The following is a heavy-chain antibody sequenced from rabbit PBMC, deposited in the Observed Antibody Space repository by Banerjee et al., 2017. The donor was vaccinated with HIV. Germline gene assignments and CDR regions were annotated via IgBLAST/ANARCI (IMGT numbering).Heavy chain of an antibody. J-gene: IGHJ6*01. CDR3: ARDLAGVIGWNFGL. CDR1: GFDFSSYW. D-gene: IGHD4-1*01. CDR2: INTSSGNA. Sequence: QSLEESGGDLVKPGASLTLTCTASGFDFSSYWICWVRQAPGKGLEWIACINTSSGNAVYANWAKGRFTISKTSSTTVTLQMTSLTAADTATYFCARDLAGVIGWNFGLWGQGTLVTVS. V-gene: IGHV1S40*01.